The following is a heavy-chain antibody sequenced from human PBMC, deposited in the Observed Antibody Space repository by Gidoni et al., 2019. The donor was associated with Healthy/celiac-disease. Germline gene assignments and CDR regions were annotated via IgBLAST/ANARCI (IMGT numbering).Heavy chain of an antibody. Sequence: EVQLLESGGGLVRPGGSLRLSCAASGFAFSSDAMTWVRQAPGKGLACVSAIVGACDKTYYADSVKGRFTISRDNSKNTLYLQMNSLRAEDTAVYYCATDRLNGYFDYWGQGTLVTVSS. CDR1: GFAFSSDA. CDR3: ATDRLNGYFDY. D-gene: IGHD2-8*01. CDR2: IVGACDKT. J-gene: IGHJ4*02. V-gene: IGHV3-23*01.